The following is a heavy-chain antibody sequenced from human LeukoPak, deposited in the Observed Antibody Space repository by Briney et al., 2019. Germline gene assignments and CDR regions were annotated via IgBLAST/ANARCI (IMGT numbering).Heavy chain of an antibody. J-gene: IGHJ6*04. CDR3: AELGITMIGGV. D-gene: IGHD3-10*02. CDR1: GFALSSYA. CDR2: TSSSDAGT. Sequence: GGSLRLSCAASGFALSSYAMSWVRQAPGKGLEWVSATSSSDAGTYHAESVRGRFTISRDNSKNSLYLQMNSLRAEDAAVYYCAELGITMIGGVWGKGTTVTISS. V-gene: IGHV3-23*01.